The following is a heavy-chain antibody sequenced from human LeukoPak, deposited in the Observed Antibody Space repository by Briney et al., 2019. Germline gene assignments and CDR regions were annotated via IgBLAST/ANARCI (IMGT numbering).Heavy chain of an antibody. CDR2: INHSGST. V-gene: IGHV4-34*01. CDR3: ARDGNTGAFDI. D-gene: IGHD1-1*01. CDR1: GGSFSGYY. Sequence: PSETLSLTCAVYGGSFSGYYWSWIRQPPGKGLEWIGEINHSGSTNYNPSLKSRVTISVDTSKNQFSLKLSSVTAADTAVYYCARDGNTGAFDIWGQGTMVTVSS. J-gene: IGHJ3*02.